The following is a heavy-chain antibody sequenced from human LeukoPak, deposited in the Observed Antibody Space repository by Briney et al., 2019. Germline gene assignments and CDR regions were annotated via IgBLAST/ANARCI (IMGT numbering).Heavy chain of an antibody. D-gene: IGHD3-3*01. J-gene: IGHJ5*02. CDR2: INHSGST. CDR3: ARGRITIFRWFDP. Sequence: PSETLSLTCAVYGGSFSGYYWSWIRQPPGKGLEWIGEINHSGSTNYNPSLKSRVTISVDTSKNQFSLKLSSVTAADTAVYHCARGRITIFRWFDPWGQGTLVTVSS. V-gene: IGHV4-34*01. CDR1: GGSFSGYY.